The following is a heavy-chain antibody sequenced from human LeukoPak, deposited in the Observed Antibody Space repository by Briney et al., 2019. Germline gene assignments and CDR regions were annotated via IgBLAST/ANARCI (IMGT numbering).Heavy chain of an antibody. V-gene: IGHV3-53*01. J-gene: IGHJ5*02. CDR2: IYSGGST. D-gene: IGHD6-6*01. Sequence: GGSLRLSCAASGFTVSSNYMSWVRQAPGKGLEWVSVIYSGGSTYYADSVKGRFTISRDNSKNTLYLQMNSLRAEDTAVYYCARGRTYRSSSWFDPWGQGTLVTVSS. CDR1: GFTVSSNY. CDR3: ARGRTYRSSSWFDP.